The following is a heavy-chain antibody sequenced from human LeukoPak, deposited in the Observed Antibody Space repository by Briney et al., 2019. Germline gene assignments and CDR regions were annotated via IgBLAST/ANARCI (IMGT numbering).Heavy chain of an antibody. CDR3: AKDTYYYDSSGYYLV. CDR2: IWYDGSNK. CDR1: GFTFSSYG. J-gene: IGHJ4*02. Sequence: GRFLRLSCAASGFTFSSYGMHWVRQAPGKGLEWVAVIWYDGSNKYYADSVKGRFTISRDNSKNTLYLQMNSLRAEDTAVYYCAKDTYYYDSSGYYLVWGQGTLVTVSS. V-gene: IGHV3-33*06. D-gene: IGHD3-22*01.